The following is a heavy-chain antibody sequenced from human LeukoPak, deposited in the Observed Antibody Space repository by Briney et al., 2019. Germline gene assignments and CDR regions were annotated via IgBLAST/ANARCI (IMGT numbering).Heavy chain of an antibody. V-gene: IGHV5-51*01. CDR1: GYSFTSYW. CDR2: IYPGDSDT. CDR3: ARTSDSRGRFDY. D-gene: IGHD2-21*01. J-gene: IGHJ4*02. Sequence: GESLKISCKGSGYSFTSYWIAWVRQMPGKGLEWMGIIYPGDSDTRIGPSFQGRVTFSADKSINTAYLQWSSLKASDTAMYYCARTSDSRGRFDYWGQGTLVTVSS.